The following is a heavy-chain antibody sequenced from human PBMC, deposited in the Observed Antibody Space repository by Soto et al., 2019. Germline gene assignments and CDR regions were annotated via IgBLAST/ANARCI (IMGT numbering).Heavy chain of an antibody. J-gene: IGHJ4*02. CDR2: ISYDGSNK. CDR3: AKMITQPDYDSSGTYFDY. CDR1: GFTFSSYA. D-gene: IGHD3-22*01. V-gene: IGHV3-30-3*02. Sequence: PGGSLRLSCAASGFTFSSYAMHWVRQAPGKGLEWVAVISYDGSNKYYADSVKGRFTISRDNSKNTLYLQMNSLRAEDTAVYYCAKMITQPDYDSSGTYFDYWGQGTLVTVSS.